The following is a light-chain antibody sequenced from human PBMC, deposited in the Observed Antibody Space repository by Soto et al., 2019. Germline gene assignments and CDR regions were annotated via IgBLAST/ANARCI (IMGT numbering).Light chain of an antibody. V-gene: IGLV1-40*01. CDR2: GNS. CDR3: QSFDSILGGSI. CDR1: SSHNGADYD. J-gene: IGLJ2*01. Sequence: QSVLTQAPSVSGAPGQRVNISCTGSSSHNGADYDVHWYQQLPGTAPRLLIYGNSNRPSGVPDRFSGSKSGTSASLAITGLHAEDEADYYCQSFDSILGGSIFGGGTKVTVL.